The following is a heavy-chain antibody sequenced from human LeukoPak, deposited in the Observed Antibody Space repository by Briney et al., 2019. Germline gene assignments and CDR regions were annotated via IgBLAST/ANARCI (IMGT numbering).Heavy chain of an antibody. Sequence: TGGSLRLSCSASGFTFNNYAMHWVRQAPGKRLEFVSTISINGDNTYYADSVKGRFTISRDNSKDTLYLQMRSLRAEDTAVYYCVKDHEYSYDYWGRGTLVTVSS. CDR1: GFTFNNYA. CDR3: VKDHEYSYDY. CDR2: ISINGDNT. D-gene: IGHD4-11*01. J-gene: IGHJ4*02. V-gene: IGHV3-64D*06.